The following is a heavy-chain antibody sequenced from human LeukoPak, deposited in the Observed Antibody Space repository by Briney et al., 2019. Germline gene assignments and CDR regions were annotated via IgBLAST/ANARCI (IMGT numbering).Heavy chain of an antibody. CDR2: INLRGST. V-gene: IGHV4-34*01. Sequence: PSETLSLTCAVYGGSFNDYYWNWIRQPPGKGLEWIGEINLRGSTNYNPSLKSRVTISVDTSKNQFSLKLSSVTAADTAVYYCARARLGDYDFWSGYYTGYWYFDLWGRGTLVTVSS. CDR3: ARARLGDYDFWSGYYTGYWYFDL. D-gene: IGHD3-3*01. J-gene: IGHJ2*01. CDR1: GGSFNDYY.